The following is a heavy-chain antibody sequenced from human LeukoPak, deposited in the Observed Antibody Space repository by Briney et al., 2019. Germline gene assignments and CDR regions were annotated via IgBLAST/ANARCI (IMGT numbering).Heavy chain of an antibody. V-gene: IGHV4-59*08. D-gene: IGHD3-22*01. CDR1: GGSISSYY. Sequence: SETLSLTCTVSGGSISSYYWSWIRRPPGKGPEWIGYIYYSGSTNYNPSLKSRVTISVDTSKNQFSLKLSSVTAADTAVYYCARHYYESSGYSAFDYWGQGTLVTVSS. CDR2: IYYSGST. CDR3: ARHYYESSGYSAFDY. J-gene: IGHJ4*02.